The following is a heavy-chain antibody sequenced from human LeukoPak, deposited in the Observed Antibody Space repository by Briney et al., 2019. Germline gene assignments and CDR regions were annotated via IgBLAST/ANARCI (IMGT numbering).Heavy chain of an antibody. Sequence: GGSLRLSCAASGFTFSSYAMSWVRQAPGKRLEWVSAISGSGGSTYYADSVKGRFTISRDNSKNTLYLQMNSLRAEDTAVYYCAKDGQGSSWYSGGYFDYWGQGTLVTVSS. J-gene: IGHJ4*02. CDR3: AKDGQGSSWYSGGYFDY. V-gene: IGHV3-23*01. CDR2: ISGSGGST. D-gene: IGHD6-13*01. CDR1: GFTFSSYA.